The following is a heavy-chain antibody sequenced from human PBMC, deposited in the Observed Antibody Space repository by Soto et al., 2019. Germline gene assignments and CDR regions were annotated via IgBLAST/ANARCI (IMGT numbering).Heavy chain of an antibody. CDR2: IKQDGTEK. Sequence: XVSLRLSCAASGFTFSRYWMNWVRQAPGKGLEWVANIKQDGTEKNYVDSVKGRFTISRDNARNSLYLQMESLRAEDTAVYFCARGDTPMITGMDSFDIWGQGTMVTVSS. D-gene: IGHD5-18*01. J-gene: IGHJ3*02. CDR1: GFTFSRYW. V-gene: IGHV3-7*01. CDR3: ARGDTPMITGMDSFDI.